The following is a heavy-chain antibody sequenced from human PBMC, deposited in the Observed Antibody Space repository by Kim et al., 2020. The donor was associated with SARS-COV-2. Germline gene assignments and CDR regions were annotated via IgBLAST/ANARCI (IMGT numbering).Heavy chain of an antibody. V-gene: IGHV3-30*07. CDR3: VRAKYGSGTSPPVDAFDI. D-gene: IGHD3-10*01. J-gene: IGHJ3*02. Sequence: KGRFTISRDNSKNTLYLQMNSLRAEDTAVYYCVRAKYGSGTSPPVDAFDIWGQGTMVTVSS.